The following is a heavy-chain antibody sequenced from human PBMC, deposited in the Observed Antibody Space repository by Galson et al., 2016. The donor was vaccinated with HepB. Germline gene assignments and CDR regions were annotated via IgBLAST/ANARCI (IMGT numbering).Heavy chain of an antibody. D-gene: IGHD3-16*01. CDR1: GFTFRNYH. CDR3: VRGGMDTLGGVDL. V-gene: IGHV3-74*01. Sequence: SLRLSCAGSGFTFRNYHMHWVRQAPGKGLVWLSRINTDGLGRYADSVKGRFTTSRDNAKNTLYLQVSRLRVEDTALYYCVRGGMDTLGGVDLWGQGTLVTVSS. J-gene: IGHJ4*02. CDR2: INTDGLG.